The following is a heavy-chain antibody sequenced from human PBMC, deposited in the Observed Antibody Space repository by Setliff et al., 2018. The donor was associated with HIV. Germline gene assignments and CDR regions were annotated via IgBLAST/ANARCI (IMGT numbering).Heavy chain of an antibody. V-gene: IGHV3-23*01. Sequence: PGGSLRLSCAASGFSFSSYAMGWVRQAPGKGLEWVSVVSTRGDYTYFADSVKGRFTISRDNSKNPVFLQIKSPRAEDTALYYCARSEGIAVAHDPKNYYYYGLDVWGQGTTVTVSS. CDR3: ARSEGIAVAHDPKNYYYYGLDV. D-gene: IGHD6-19*01. CDR2: VSTRGDYT. CDR1: GFSFSSYA. J-gene: IGHJ6*02.